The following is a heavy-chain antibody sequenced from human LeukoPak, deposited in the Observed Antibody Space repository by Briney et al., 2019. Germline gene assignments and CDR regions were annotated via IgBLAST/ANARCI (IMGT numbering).Heavy chain of an antibody. CDR3: AKDNEDSSGWPLLFDY. J-gene: IGHJ4*02. CDR1: GFTFSSYA. Sequence: GGALRLSCAASGFTFSSYAMSWVRQAPGKGLEWVSAISGSGGSTYYADSVKGRFTISRDNSKNALYLQMNSLRAEDTAVYYCAKDNEDSSGWPLLFDYWGQGTLVTVSS. CDR2: ISGSGGST. V-gene: IGHV3-23*01. D-gene: IGHD6-19*01.